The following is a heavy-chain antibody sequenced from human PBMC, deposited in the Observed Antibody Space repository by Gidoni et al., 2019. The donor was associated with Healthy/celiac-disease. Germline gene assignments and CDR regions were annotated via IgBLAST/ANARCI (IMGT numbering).Heavy chain of an antibody. CDR1: GFTFSSYA. D-gene: IGHD1-26*01. J-gene: IGHJ2*01. V-gene: IGHV3-23*04. Sequence: EVQLVESGGGLVQPGGSLRLSCAASGFTFSSYAMSWVRQAPGKGLEWVSAISGSGGSTYYADSVKGRFTISRDNSKITLYLQMNSLRAEDTAVYYCAKARRELRAYNEVYWYFDLWGRGTLVTVSS. CDR2: ISGSGGST. CDR3: AKARRELRAYNEVYWYFDL.